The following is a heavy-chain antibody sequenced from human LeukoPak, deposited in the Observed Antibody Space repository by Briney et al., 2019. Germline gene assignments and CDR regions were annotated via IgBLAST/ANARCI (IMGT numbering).Heavy chain of an antibody. V-gene: IGHV4-39*01. Sequence: SETLSLTCTVSGGSISSSSYYWGWIRQPPGKGLEWIGSIYYSGSTYYNPSLKSRVTISVDTSKSQFSLELNSVTAADTAVYYCARRRSDWEFDYWGQGTLVTVSS. D-gene: IGHD2-21*02. CDR3: ARRRSDWEFDY. J-gene: IGHJ4*02. CDR1: GGSISSSSYY. CDR2: IYYSGST.